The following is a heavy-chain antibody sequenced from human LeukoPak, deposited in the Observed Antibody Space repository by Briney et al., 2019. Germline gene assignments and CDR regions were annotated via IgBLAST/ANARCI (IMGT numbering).Heavy chain of an antibody. V-gene: IGHV3-9*01. CDR2: ISWNSGSI. CDR1: GFTFDDYA. J-gene: IGHJ4*02. CDR3: AKAYDILTGYYNAWGVDY. Sequence: GGSLRLSCAASGFTFDDYAMLWVRQAPGKGLEGVSGISWNSGSIGYADSVKGRFTISRDNAKNSLYLQMNSLRAEDTALYYCAKAYDILTGYYNAWGVDYWGQGTLVTVSS. D-gene: IGHD3-9*01.